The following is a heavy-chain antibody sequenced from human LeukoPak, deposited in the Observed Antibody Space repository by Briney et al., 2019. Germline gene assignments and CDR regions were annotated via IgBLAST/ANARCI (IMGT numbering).Heavy chain of an antibody. V-gene: IGHV1-18*01. CDR1: GHTFSSYY. Sequence: GASVKVSCKASGHTFSSYYIHWVRQAPGQGLEWMGWISGYNGKINYAQKFQGRVTMTTDTSTSTAYLELRSLTSEDTAVYYCARRFCSSVSCYDDDAFDVWGQGTLVTVSS. D-gene: IGHD2-2*01. CDR2: ISGYNGKI. J-gene: IGHJ3*01. CDR3: ARRFCSSVSCYDDDAFDV.